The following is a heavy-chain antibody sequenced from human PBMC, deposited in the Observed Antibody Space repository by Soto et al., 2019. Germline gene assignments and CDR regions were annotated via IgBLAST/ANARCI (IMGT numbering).Heavy chain of an antibody. CDR1: GFTFSNYV. CDR2: TSYDGGDK. V-gene: IGHV3-30*18. Sequence: QVQLVESGGGVVQPGRSLRLSCAASGFTFSNYVMHWVRQAPGKGLEWVAATSYDGGDKYYVASVKGRFTISRDKSKSALALQMNSLRAEDTAVYYCAKEYVPYYYHSRMDVWGRGTTVTVSS. D-gene: IGHD3-16*01. J-gene: IGHJ6*02. CDR3: AKEYVPYYYHSRMDV.